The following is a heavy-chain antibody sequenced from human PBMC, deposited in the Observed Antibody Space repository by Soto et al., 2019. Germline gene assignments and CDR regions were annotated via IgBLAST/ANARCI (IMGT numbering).Heavy chain of an antibody. Sequence: EVPLMESGGGLVQPGGSLRLSCTVSGLTVSSNYMNWVRQAPGKGLEWVAVIFPDGSTYYTDSVMDRFTISRDNSKDTVYLQMNSLRAEDTAVYFCARRALPHEFVDYWGQGTLVTVSS. CDR2: IFPDGST. D-gene: IGHD2-15*01. CDR3: ARRALPHEFVDY. V-gene: IGHV3-66*01. J-gene: IGHJ4*02. CDR1: GLTVSSNY.